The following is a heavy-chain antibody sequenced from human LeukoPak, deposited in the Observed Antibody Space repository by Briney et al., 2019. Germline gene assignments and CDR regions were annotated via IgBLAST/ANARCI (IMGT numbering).Heavy chain of an antibody. J-gene: IGHJ4*02. CDR3: ARHSFYEDYDILTGFDY. CDR2: ISYSGST. D-gene: IGHD3-9*01. Sequence: SETLSLTCTVSGGSISSTSYYWGWICQPPGKGLEWIGSISYSGSTYYNPSLKSRVTISVDTSKNQFSLKLNSVTAADTAVYYCARHSFYEDYDILTGFDYWGQGTLVTVSS. V-gene: IGHV4-39*01. CDR1: GGSISSTSYY.